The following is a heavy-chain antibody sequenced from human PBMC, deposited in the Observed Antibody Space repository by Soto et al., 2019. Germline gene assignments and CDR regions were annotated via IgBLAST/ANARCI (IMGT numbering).Heavy chain of an antibody. CDR3: ALGAPPLPVRYSSSSRISWFDP. V-gene: IGHV1-69*13. CDR1: GGTFSSYA. CDR2: IIPIFGTA. D-gene: IGHD6-6*01. Sequence: VASVKVSCKASGGTFSSYAISWVRQAPGQGLEWMGGIIPIFGTANYAQKFQGRVTITADESTSTAYMELSSLRSEDTAVYYCALGAPPLPVRYSSSSRISWFDPWGQGTLVTVSS. J-gene: IGHJ5*02.